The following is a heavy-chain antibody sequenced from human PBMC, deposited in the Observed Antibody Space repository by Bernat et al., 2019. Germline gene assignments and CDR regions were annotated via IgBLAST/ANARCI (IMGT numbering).Heavy chain of an antibody. D-gene: IGHD3-22*01. CDR2: IKEDGSEK. Sequence: DVQLVESGGGLVQPGGSLRLSCAASGFTFSHYWMSWVRQAPGKGLEWVANIKEDGSEKYYVDSVKGRFTISRDNAKNSLYLQMNSLRAEDTAVYFCARDNYYTSPLDYWGQGTLVSVSS. CDR1: GFTFSHYW. CDR3: ARDNYYTSPLDY. J-gene: IGHJ4*02. V-gene: IGHV3-7*01.